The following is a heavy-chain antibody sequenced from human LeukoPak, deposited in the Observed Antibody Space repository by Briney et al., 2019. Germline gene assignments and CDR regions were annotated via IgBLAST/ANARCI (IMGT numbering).Heavy chain of an antibody. CDR2: IYYSGST. J-gene: IGHJ5*02. D-gene: IGHD3-10*01. CDR3: AREGSGSGSYYRWFDP. CDR1: GGSISSYY. V-gene: IGHV4-59*01. Sequence: PSETLSLTCTVSGGSISSYYWSWIRQPPGKGLEWIGYIYYSGSTKYNPSPKSRVTISIDTSKSQFSLNLSSVTAADTAVCYCAREGSGSGSYYRWFDPWGQGTLVTVSS.